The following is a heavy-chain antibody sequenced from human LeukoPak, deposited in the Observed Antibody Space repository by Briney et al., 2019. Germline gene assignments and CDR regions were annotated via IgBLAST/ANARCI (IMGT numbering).Heavy chain of an antibody. D-gene: IGHD3-3*01. V-gene: IGHV3-21*01. CDR1: GFTSNAYT. CDR2: ISKYSDYI. CDR3: ARDLSSGNPGGFDY. Sequence: GGSLRLSCAASGFTSNAYTMNWVRQAPGKGLEWVSTISKYSDYIYYADSVKGRFTISRDNAKNSLDLQMNSLTVDDTAVYFCARDLSSGNPGGFDYWGQGTLVTVSS. J-gene: IGHJ4*02.